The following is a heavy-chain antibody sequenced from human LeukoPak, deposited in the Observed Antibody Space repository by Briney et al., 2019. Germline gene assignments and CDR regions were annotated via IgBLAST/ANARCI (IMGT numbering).Heavy chain of an antibody. V-gene: IGHV4-34*01. D-gene: IGHD6-6*01. Sequence: SETLSLTCAVYGGSFSGYYRSWIRQPPGKGLEWIGEINHSGSTNYNPSHKSRVTISVDTSKNQFSLKLSSVTAADTAVYYCASIAAHLTYYYYYMDVWGKGTTVTVSS. CDR1: GGSFSGYY. CDR3: ASIAAHLTYYYYYMDV. CDR2: INHSGST. J-gene: IGHJ6*03.